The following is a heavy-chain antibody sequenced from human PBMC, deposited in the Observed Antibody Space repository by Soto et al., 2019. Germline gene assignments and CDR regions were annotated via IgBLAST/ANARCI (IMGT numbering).Heavy chain of an antibody. J-gene: IGHJ4*02. CDR1: GGSISSSSYY. D-gene: IGHD4-4*01. CDR3: ATLDYSNSKIDY. CDR2: IYYSGST. V-gene: IGHV4-39*01. Sequence: ETLSLTCTVSGGSISSSSYYWGWIRQPPGKGLEWIGSIYYSGSTYYNPSLKSRVTISVDTSKNQFSLKLSSVTAADTAVYYCATLDYSNSKIDYWGQGTLVTVSS.